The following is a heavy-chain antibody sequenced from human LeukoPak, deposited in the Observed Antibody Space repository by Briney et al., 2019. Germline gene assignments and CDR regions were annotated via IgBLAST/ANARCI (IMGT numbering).Heavy chain of an antibody. CDR1: GYTFTSYY. CDR2: INPSDGST. CDR3: ARDQGVAVAGTGWPNWFDP. Sequence: ASVKVSCKASGYTFTSYYMHWVRQAPGQGLEWMGKINPSDGSTRYAQKFQGRVTMARDMSTSTVYMELSSLRSEDTAVYYCARDQGVAVAGTGWPNWFDPWGQGTLVTVSS. D-gene: IGHD6-19*01. V-gene: IGHV1-46*01. J-gene: IGHJ5*02.